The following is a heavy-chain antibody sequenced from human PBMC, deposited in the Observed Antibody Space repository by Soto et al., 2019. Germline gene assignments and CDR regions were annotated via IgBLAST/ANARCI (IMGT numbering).Heavy chain of an antibody. V-gene: IGHV2-70*04. CDR2: IDWDDDK. CDR3: ARATSDYYDSSGPLDY. CDR1: GFSLSTSGMR. Sequence: SGPTLVNPTQTLTLTCTFSGFSLSTSGMRVSWIRQPPGKALEWLARIDWDDDKFYSTSLKTRLTLSKDTSKNQVVLTMTNMDPVDTATYYCARATSDYYDSSGPLDYWGQGTLVTVSS. J-gene: IGHJ4*02. D-gene: IGHD3-22*01.